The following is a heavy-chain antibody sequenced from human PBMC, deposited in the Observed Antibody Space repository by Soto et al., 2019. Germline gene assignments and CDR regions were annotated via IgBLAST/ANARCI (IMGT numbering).Heavy chain of an antibody. CDR3: ARGSSIAGLYYGMDV. CDR2: NYYSGIT. V-gene: IGHV4-31*03. D-gene: IGHD6-6*01. CDR1: GGSISSGGYS. J-gene: IGHJ6*02. Sequence: QVQLQESGPGLVKPSQTLSLTCTVSGGSISSGGYSWTWIRQHPGKGLEWIGYNYYSGITYYNPSLKSRVSISLDKSKNQFSLKLSYVPAADTAVYYCARGSSIAGLYYGMDVLGQGTTVTVSS.